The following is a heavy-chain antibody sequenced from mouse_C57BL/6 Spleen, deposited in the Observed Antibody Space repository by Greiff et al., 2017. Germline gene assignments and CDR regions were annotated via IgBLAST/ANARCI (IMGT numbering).Heavy chain of an antibody. J-gene: IGHJ3*01. D-gene: IGHD3-3*01. Sequence: EVKLMESGGGLVKPGGSLKLSCAASGFTFSDYGMHWVRQAPEKGLEWVAYISSGSSTIYYADTVKGRFTISRDNAKNTLFLQRTRLRSEDTAMYYCARGGTLTFGYWGKGTLVTVSA. CDR3: ARGGTLTFGY. CDR2: ISSGSSTI. V-gene: IGHV5-17*01. CDR1: GFTFSDYG.